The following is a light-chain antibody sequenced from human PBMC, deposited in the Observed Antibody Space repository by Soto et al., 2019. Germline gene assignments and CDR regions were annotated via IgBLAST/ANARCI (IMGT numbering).Light chain of an antibody. CDR2: GSS. CDR1: ENVSNNY. J-gene: IGKJ2*01. CDR3: QQYGRSPPYT. V-gene: IGKV3-20*01. Sequence: VLTQSPGTLSLSPGERATLSCRASENVSNNYLAWYQQKPGQAPRLLIFGSSDRAAGIPDRFSGSGSWTDFTLTISRLEPEDFAVYYCQQYGRSPPYTFGQGTKLEIK.